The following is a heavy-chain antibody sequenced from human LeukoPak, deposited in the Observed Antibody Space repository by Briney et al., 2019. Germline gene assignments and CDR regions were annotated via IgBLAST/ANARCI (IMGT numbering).Heavy chain of an antibody. Sequence: PGGSLRLSCAASGFTVSSNYMTWVRQAPGKGLDWVSVLYSGGTTYYADSVKGRFTISRHNSKNTLFLQMNSLRAEDTAVYYCARAGCSGGVCLYYFGYWGQGTLVTVAA. CDR3: ARAGCSGGVCLYYFGY. CDR2: LYSGGTT. D-gene: IGHD2-21*01. V-gene: IGHV3-53*04. J-gene: IGHJ4*02. CDR1: GFTVSSNY.